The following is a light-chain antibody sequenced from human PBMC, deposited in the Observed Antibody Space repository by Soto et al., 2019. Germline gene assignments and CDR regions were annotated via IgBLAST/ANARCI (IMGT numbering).Light chain of an antibody. CDR1: SSNIGSNY. CDR2: RNN. CDR3: GGWDDSLSGPV. J-gene: IGLJ2*01. V-gene: IGLV1-47*01. Sequence: QSVLTQPPSASGTPGQRVTISCSGSSSNIGSNYVYWYHQLPGTAPKLVIYRNNQRPSGVPARFSGSKSGTSASLAISGLRSEDEADYYCGGWDDSLSGPVFGGGTKVTVL.